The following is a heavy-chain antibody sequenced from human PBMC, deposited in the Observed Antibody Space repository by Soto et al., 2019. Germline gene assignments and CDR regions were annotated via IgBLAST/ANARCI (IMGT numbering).Heavy chain of an antibody. D-gene: IGHD4-4*01. CDR1: GYTLTAYY. J-gene: IGHJ6*02. CDR3: ARLHTHSLYYYAMDV. Sequence: ASVKVSCKASGYTLTAYYMHWVRQAPGQGLEWMGWINPNNGATNYAQSFQGRVTMTRDTSISTAYMELSRLRSDDSAVYYCARLHTHSLYYYAMDVWGQRTTVTVSS. V-gene: IGHV1-2*02. CDR2: INPNNGAT.